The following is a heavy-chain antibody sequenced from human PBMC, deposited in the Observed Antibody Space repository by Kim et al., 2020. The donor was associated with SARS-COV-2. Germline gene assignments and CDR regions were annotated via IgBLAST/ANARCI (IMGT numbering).Heavy chain of an antibody. CDR2: ISGSGGST. Sequence: GGSLRLSCAASGFTFSSYAMSWVRQAPGKGLEWVSAISGSGGSTYYADSVKGRFTISRDNSKNTLYLQMNSLRAEDTAVYYCASTGGKCSGGSCYPYYYYGMDVWGQGTTVTVSS. J-gene: IGHJ6*02. CDR1: GFTFSSYA. V-gene: IGHV3-23*01. CDR3: ASTGGKCSGGSCYPYYYYGMDV. D-gene: IGHD2-15*01.